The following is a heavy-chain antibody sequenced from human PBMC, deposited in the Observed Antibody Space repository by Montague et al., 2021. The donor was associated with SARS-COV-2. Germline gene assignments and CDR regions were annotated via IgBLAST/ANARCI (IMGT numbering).Heavy chain of an antibody. D-gene: IGHD3-22*01. CDR3: ARGTKRGFTYDYDSSGYASDY. V-gene: IGHV4-34*01. J-gene: IGHJ4*02. CDR1: GGSFSAYY. CDR2: INHGGST. Sequence: SETLSLTCAVYGGSFSAYYWSWIRQPPGKGLEWIGEINHGGSTKYNPSLQSRGTISVDTSKNQFSLKLSSVAVADRAVYYCARGTKRGFTYDYDSSGYASDYWGQGTLVTVSS.